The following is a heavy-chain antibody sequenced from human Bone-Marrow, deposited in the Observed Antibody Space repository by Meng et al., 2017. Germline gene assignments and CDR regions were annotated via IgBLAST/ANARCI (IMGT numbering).Heavy chain of an antibody. J-gene: IGHJ4*02. CDR2: INHSGST. Sequence: VQALLCGSVCLLAQEPLSITCVVCGGSFSDLIWRWVPHPAGKGLEWIGEINHSGSTNYNPSLESRATISVDTSQNNLSLKLSAVTAADSAVYYCARGPTTMAHDFDYWGQGTLVTVSS. D-gene: IGHD4-11*01. V-gene: IGHV4-34*01. CDR1: GGSFSDLI. CDR3: ARGPTTMAHDFDY.